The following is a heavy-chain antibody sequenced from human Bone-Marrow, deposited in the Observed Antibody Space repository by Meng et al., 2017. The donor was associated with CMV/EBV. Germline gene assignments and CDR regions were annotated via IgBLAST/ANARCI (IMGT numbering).Heavy chain of an antibody. V-gene: IGHV3-7*01. D-gene: IGHD3-16*01. CDR3: SKNGGWLIEH. Sequence: GGSLRLSCVASGFTSRTYWMSWVRQAPGKGLEWVANMNQDGSHKYYVDSVKGRFTISADNAENSLYLQMNSLRAEDTAVYYCSKNGGWLIEHWGQGTMVPVSS. J-gene: IGHJ1*01. CDR2: MNQDGSHK. CDR1: GFTSRTYW.